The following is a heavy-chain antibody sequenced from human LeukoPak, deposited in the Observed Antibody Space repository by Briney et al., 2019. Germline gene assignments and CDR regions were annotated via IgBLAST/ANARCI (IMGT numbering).Heavy chain of an antibody. J-gene: IGHJ4*02. CDR2: ISAYNGNT. CDR1: GYTFTSYG. D-gene: IGHD3-16*02. CDR3: ARVGDYVWGSYRSYNFDY. Sequence: GASVKVSCKASGYTFTSYGISWVRQATGQGLERMGWISAYNGNTNYAQKLQGRVTMTTDTSTSTAYMELRSLRSDDTAVYYCARVGDYVWGSYRSYNFDYWGQGTLVTVSS. V-gene: IGHV1-18*01.